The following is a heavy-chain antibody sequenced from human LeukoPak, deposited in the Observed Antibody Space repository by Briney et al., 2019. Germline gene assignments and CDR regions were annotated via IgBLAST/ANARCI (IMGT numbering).Heavy chain of an antibody. D-gene: IGHD3/OR15-3a*01. Sequence: PGRSLRLSCAASGFTFSSYAMHWVRQAPGKGLEWVAVISYDGSNKYYADSVKGRFTISRDNSKNTLYLQMSSLRVEDTAVYYCASWAGNAQSDSWTGPFDYWGQGTLVTVSS. CDR1: GFTFSSYA. CDR3: ASWAGNAQSDSWTGPFDY. V-gene: IGHV3-30-3*01. J-gene: IGHJ4*02. CDR2: ISYDGSNK.